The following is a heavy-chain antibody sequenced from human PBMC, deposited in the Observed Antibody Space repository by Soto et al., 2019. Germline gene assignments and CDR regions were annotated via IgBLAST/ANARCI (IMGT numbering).Heavy chain of an antibody. CDR2: MSGSGGST. Sequence: GGSLRLSWAASGFTFSSYSMRWVRQAPGKGLEWVSAMSGSGGSTYYADSVKGRFTISRDNSKNTLYLQMNSLRAEDTAVYYCAKAGPYYYYGMDVWGQGTTVTVSS. CDR3: AKAGPYYYYGMDV. V-gene: IGHV3-23*01. CDR1: GFTFSSYS. J-gene: IGHJ6*02.